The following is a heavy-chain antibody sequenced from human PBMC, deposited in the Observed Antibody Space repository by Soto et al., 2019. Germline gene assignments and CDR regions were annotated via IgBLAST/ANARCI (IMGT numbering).Heavy chain of an antibody. Sequence: EVQLVESGGGLIQPGGSLRLSCTASGFIVSSNYMSWVRQAPGKGLEWVSVIYSGGSTNYGDSVKGRFTISRDNSKNTLYLQMNNLRAEDTAVYHCARSPWGGPFDYWGQGTLVTVSS. CDR1: GFIVSSNY. CDR2: IYSGGST. D-gene: IGHD7-27*01. J-gene: IGHJ4*02. V-gene: IGHV3-53*01. CDR3: ARSPWGGPFDY.